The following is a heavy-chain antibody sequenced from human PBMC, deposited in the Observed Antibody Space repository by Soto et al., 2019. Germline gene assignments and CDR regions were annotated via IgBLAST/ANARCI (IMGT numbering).Heavy chain of an antibody. CDR2: VNYSGNT. CDR1: GGSLGSSAYY. J-gene: IGHJ5*02. V-gene: IGHV4-39*01. CDR3: SRRAPEGFDP. Sequence: QLQLQESGPGLVKASETMSLTCAVSGGSLGSSAYYLGWIRQAPGKGLEWVGSVNYSGNTYYNPSLKSRVTISVDTSRNQLSLKLSSVTAADTALYYCSRRAPEGFDPWGQGTLVTVSS.